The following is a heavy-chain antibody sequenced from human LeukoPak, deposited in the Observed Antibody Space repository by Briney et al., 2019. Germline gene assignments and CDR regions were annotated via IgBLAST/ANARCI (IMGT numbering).Heavy chain of an antibody. CDR3: AGNSVRNGYPGGFDY. CDR2: IYHSGST. J-gene: IGHJ4*02. Sequence: SETLSLTCTVSGGSISSGGYYWSWIRQPPGKGLEWIGYIYHSGSTYYNPSLKSRVTISVDRSKNQFSLKLSSVTAADTAVFYCAGNSVRNGYPGGFDYWGQGTLVIVSS. D-gene: IGHD5-24*01. V-gene: IGHV4-30-2*01. CDR1: GGSISSGGYY.